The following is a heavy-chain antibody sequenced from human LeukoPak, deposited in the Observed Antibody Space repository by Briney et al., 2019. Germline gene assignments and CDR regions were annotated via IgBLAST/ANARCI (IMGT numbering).Heavy chain of an antibody. CDR2: INSDGSST. CDR3: ARVAFKRGGFDY. V-gene: IGHV3-74*01. Sequence: GGSLRLSCAASGFTFSSYWMHWVRQAPGKGLVWVSRINSDGSSTSYADSVKGRFTISRDNAKNTLYLQMNSLRAEDTAVYYCARVAFKRGGFDYWGQEPWSPSPQ. D-gene: IGHD2-15*01. J-gene: IGHJ4*01. CDR1: GFTFSSYW.